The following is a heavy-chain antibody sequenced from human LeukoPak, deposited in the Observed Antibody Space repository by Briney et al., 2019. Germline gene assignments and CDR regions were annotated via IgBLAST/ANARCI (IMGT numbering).Heavy chain of an antibody. CDR2: LSYDGSNT. CDR3: ARSYRSGWYYFDY. D-gene: IGHD6-19*01. V-gene: IGHV3-30-3*01. J-gene: IGHJ4*02. Sequence: GRSLRLSCAASGFTFSSYTMHWVRQAPGKGLEWVAGLSYDGSNTNHADPVKGRFTISRDNSKNTVHLQMNSLRAEDTAVYYCARSYRSGWYYFDYWGQGTLVTVSS. CDR1: GFTFSSYT.